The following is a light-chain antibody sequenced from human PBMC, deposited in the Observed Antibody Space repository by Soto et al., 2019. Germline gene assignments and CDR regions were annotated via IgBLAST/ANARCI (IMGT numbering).Light chain of an antibody. CDR3: QHYAMSPPFT. Sequence: EIVLTQSPGTLSLSPGERATLSCRASQSVSSSYLGWYQQKPGQAPRLLIYDASSRATGVPDRFSGGGSGTDFTLTISSLEPEDFAVYYCQHYAMSPPFTFGPGTKVDIK. CDR1: QSVSSSY. J-gene: IGKJ3*01. CDR2: DAS. V-gene: IGKV3-20*01.